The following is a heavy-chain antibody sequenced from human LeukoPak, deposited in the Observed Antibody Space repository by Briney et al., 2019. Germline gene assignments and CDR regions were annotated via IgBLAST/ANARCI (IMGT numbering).Heavy chain of an antibody. D-gene: IGHD6-19*01. CDR3: ATDRDSSGWYPDAFDI. J-gene: IGHJ3*02. V-gene: IGHV4-34*01. Sequence: SETLSLTCAVYGGSFSGYYWSWTRQPPGKGLEWIGEINHSGSTNYNPSLKSRVTISVDTSKNQFSLKLSSVTAADTAVYYCATDRDSSGWYPDAFDIWGQGTMVTVSS. CDR1: GGSFSGYY. CDR2: INHSGST.